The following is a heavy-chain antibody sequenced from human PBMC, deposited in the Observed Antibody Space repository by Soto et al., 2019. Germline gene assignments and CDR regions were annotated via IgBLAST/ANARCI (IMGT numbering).Heavy chain of an antibody. CDR2: IYSGGST. J-gene: IGHJ4*02. CDR1: GFTVSSNY. CDR3: ARVPPVVVVEENYFDY. D-gene: IGHD2-15*01. V-gene: IGHV3-66*01. Sequence: PGGSLRLSCAASGFTVSSNYMSWVRQAPWKGLEWVSVIYSGGSTYYADSVKGRFTISRDNSKNTLYLQMNSLRAEDTAVYYCARVPPVVVVEENYFDYWGKGTLVTVSS.